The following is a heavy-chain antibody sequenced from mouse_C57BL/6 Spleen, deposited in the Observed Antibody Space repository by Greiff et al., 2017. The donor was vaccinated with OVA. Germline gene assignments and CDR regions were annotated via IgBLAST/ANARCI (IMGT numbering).Heavy chain of an antibody. J-gene: IGHJ3*01. Sequence: VMLVESGPGLVQPSQSLSITCTVSGFSLTSYGVHWVRQSPGKGLEWLGVIWSGGSTDYNAAFISRLSISKDNSKSQVFFKMNSLQADDTAIYYCAKDSSGYSWFDYWGQGTLVTVSA. CDR3: AKDSSGYSWFDY. CDR2: IWSGGST. D-gene: IGHD3-2*02. CDR1: GFSLTSYG. V-gene: IGHV2-2*01.